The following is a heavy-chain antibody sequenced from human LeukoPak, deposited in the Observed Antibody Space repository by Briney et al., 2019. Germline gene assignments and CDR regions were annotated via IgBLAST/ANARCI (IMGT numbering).Heavy chain of an antibody. V-gene: IGHV3-15*01. D-gene: IGHD3-22*01. CDR1: GFTFSNAW. CDR2: IKSNTDGGTT. Sequence: GGSLRLSCAASGFTFSNAWISWVRQAPGKGLEWVGRIKSNTDGGTTDYAAPVKGRFTISRDDSKNTLYLQMNSLKTEDTAVYYCTTVPYYDSSGYYFDYWGQGTLVTVSP. CDR3: TTVPYYDSSGYYFDY. J-gene: IGHJ4*02.